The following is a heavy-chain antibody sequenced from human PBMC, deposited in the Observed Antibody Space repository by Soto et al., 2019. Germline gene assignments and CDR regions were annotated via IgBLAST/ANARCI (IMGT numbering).Heavy chain of an antibody. CDR3: AKDHRITIFGVVISYYYYHYMDV. V-gene: IGHV3-30*18. D-gene: IGHD3-3*01. CDR2: ISYDGRNK. Sequence: QVQLVESGGGVVQPGRSLRLSCAASGFTFSSYGMHWVRQAPGKGLEWVAVISYDGRNKYYADSVKGRFTISRDNSKNTLYLQMMSLGAEDTAVYYCAKDHRITIFGVVISYYYYHYMDVWGKGTTVTVSS. CDR1: GFTFSSYG. J-gene: IGHJ6*03.